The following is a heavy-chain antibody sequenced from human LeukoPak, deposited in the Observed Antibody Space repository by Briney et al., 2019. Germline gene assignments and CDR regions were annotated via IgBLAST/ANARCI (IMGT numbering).Heavy chain of an antibody. Sequence: ASVKVSCKASGYTFTGYYMRWVRQAPGQGLEWMGWINPNSGGTNYAQKFQGRVTMTRDTSISTAYMELSRLRSDDTAVYYCARGTARYYYDSSGYSDYWGQGTLVTVSS. CDR3: ARGTARYYYDSSGYSDY. CDR2: INPNSGGT. V-gene: IGHV1-2*02. CDR1: GYTFTGYY. J-gene: IGHJ4*02. D-gene: IGHD3-22*01.